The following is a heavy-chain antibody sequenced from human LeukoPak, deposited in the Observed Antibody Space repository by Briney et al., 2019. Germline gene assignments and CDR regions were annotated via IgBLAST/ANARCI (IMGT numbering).Heavy chain of an antibody. V-gene: IGHV3-21*01. Sequence: PGGSLRLSCAASGFTFSSYSMNWVRQAPGKGLEWVSSISSSSSYIYYADSVKGRFTISRDNAKNSLYLQMNSLRAEDTAVYYCARGDTIFGAPIDYWGQGTLVTVSS. D-gene: IGHD3-3*01. CDR2: ISSSSSYI. J-gene: IGHJ4*02. CDR1: GFTFSSYS. CDR3: ARGDTIFGAPIDY.